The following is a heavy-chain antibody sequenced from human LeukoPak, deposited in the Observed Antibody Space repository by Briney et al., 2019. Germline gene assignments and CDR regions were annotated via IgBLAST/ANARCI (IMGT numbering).Heavy chain of an antibody. J-gene: IGHJ4*02. CDR1: GGSFSGYY. V-gene: IGHV4-34*01. CDR2: INHSGST. Sequence: SETLSLTCAVYGGSFSGYYWSWIRQPPGKGLEWIGEINHSGSTNYNPSLKSRVTISVDTSKNQFSLKLSSVTAADTAVYYCASSVVYSSSSSDFDYWGQGTLVTVSS. D-gene: IGHD6-6*01. CDR3: ASSVVYSSSSSDFDY.